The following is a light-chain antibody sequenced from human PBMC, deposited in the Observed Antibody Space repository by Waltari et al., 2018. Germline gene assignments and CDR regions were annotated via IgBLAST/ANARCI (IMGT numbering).Light chain of an antibody. CDR1: QGISSY. CDR2: AAS. V-gene: IGKV1-17*01. Sequence: DIQMTQSPSSLSVSVGDTVTITCRASQGISSYLNWFQQKPGKAHKLLIYAASSLESGVPSRFNSICSWTEFSLTICSLQPEDFSAYYCLHHNIYPLSFGPGTKLDIK. J-gene: IGKJ3*01. CDR3: LHHNIYPLS.